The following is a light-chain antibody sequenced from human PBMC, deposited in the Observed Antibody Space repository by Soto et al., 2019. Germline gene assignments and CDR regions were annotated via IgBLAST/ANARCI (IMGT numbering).Light chain of an antibody. J-gene: IGKJ1*01. CDR1: QSVISY. Sequence: EIVLTQSPATLSLSPGERATLSCRASQSVISYLAWYQQKPGQAPRLLIYGASTRATGIPARFSGSGSGTEFTLIISSLQSEDSAVYYCQQYNSWLWTFGQGTKVDIK. V-gene: IGKV3-15*01. CDR3: QQYNSWLWT. CDR2: GAS.